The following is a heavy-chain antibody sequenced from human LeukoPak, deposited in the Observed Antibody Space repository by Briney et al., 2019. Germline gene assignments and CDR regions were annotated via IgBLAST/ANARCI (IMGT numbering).Heavy chain of an antibody. CDR1: GFTFSRYW. CDR2: IYHSGST. Sequence: GSLRLSCEASGFTFSRYWMYWVRQAPGKGLEWIGSIYHSGSTYYNPSLKSRVITSVDTSKNQFSLKMTSVTAADTAVYYCARLFWGIGAFDIWGQGTMVTVSS. J-gene: IGHJ3*02. CDR3: ARLFWGIGAFDI. D-gene: IGHD3-16*01. V-gene: IGHV4-38-2*01.